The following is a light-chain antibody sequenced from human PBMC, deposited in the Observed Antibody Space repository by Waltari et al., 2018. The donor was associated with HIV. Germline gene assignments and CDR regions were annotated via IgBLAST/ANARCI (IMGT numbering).Light chain of an antibody. J-gene: IGLJ3*02. CDR2: EVN. Sequence: QSALTQPASVSGSPGPSITLSCTGTSSDVGGYNYVPWYQQHPDKAPKLVIFEVNKRPSGVSNRFSGSKSGNTASLTISGLQAEDEADYYCSSYTSSRTLVFGGGTKLTVL. V-gene: IGLV2-14*01. CDR3: SSYTSSRTLV. CDR1: SSDVGGYNY.